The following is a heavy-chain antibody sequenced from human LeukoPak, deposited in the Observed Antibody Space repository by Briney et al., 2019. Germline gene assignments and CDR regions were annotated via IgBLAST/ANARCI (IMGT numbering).Heavy chain of an antibody. CDR1: GFTFSSYA. V-gene: IGHV3-64D*06. CDR2: ISSNGVST. Sequence: GGSLRLSCSASGFTFSSYALHWVRQAPGKGLEYVSAISSNGVSTYYADSVKGRFTISRDNSKNTLHLQMSSLRAEDTAVYYCVKLGSSSSSDYWGQGTLVTVSS. CDR3: VKLGSSSSSDY. J-gene: IGHJ4*02. D-gene: IGHD6-6*01.